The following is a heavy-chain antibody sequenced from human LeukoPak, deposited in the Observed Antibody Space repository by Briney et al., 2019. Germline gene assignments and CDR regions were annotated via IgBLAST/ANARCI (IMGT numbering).Heavy chain of an antibody. V-gene: IGHV3-23*01. Sequence: GGSLRLSCAASGFTFSTFAMIWVRQPPGKGLEWVSSIFPSGGEIHYADSVRGRFTISRDNSKNTLYLQMNSLRAEDTAVYYCAKGKYYYDSSGYVNWGQGTLVTVSS. CDR3: AKGKYYYDSSGYVN. CDR1: GFTFSTFA. CDR2: IFPSGGEI. D-gene: IGHD3-22*01. J-gene: IGHJ4*02.